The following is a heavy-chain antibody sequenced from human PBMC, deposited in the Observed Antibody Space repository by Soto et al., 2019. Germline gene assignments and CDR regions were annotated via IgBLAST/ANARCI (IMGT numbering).Heavy chain of an antibody. CDR2: TSSSGTTI. J-gene: IGHJ6*02. D-gene: IGHD6-19*01. CDR1: GFTFSDYD. Sequence: QVQLVESGGGLAKPGGSLRLSCAASGFTFSDYDMSWIRQAPGKGLEWVSYTSSSGTTIYYADSVKGRFTLSRDNAKNSLYLQMDSLRVEDTAVYYCARDPQGIAVPPSYYYGMDVWGQGTTVTVSS. V-gene: IGHV3-11*01. CDR3: ARDPQGIAVPPSYYYGMDV.